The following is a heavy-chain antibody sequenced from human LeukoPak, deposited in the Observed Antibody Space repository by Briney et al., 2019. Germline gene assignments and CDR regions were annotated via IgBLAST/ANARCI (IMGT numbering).Heavy chain of an antibody. Sequence: GGSLRLSCEASGFSFTDHWMSWVRQAPGKGLEWVAVISYDGSNKYYADSVKGRFTISRDNSKNTLYLQMNSLRAEDTAVYYCARDGGYDSSGYYYFDYWGQGTLVTVSS. J-gene: IGHJ4*02. CDR1: GFSFTDHW. CDR3: ARDGGYDSSGYYYFDY. V-gene: IGHV3-30-3*01. D-gene: IGHD3-22*01. CDR2: ISYDGSNK.